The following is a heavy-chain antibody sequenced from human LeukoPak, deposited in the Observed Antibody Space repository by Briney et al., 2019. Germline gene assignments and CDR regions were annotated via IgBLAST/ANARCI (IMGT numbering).Heavy chain of an antibody. D-gene: IGHD5-24*01. CDR1: GGTFSSYA. V-gene: IGHV1-69*05. CDR2: IIPIFGTA. CDR3: ARDVGRRDGYNYHYY. J-gene: IGHJ4*02. Sequence: SVKVSCKASGGTFSSYAISWVRQAPGQGLEWMGGIIPIFGTANYAQKFQGRVTITTDESTSTAYMELSSLRSEDTAVYYCARDVGRRDGYNYHYYCGQGTLVTVSS.